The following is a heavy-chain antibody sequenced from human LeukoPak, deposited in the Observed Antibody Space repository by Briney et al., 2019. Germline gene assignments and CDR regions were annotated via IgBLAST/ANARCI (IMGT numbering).Heavy chain of an antibody. J-gene: IGHJ3*02. CDR2: IYYSGST. D-gene: IGHD4-17*01. Sequence: SETLSLTCTVSGGSISSYYWSWIRQPPGKGLEWIGYIYYSGSTNYNPSLKSRVTISVDTSKNQFSLKLSSVTAADTVVYYCARHKTTVDAFDIWGQGTMVTVSS. V-gene: IGHV4-59*08. CDR1: GGSISSYY. CDR3: ARHKTTVDAFDI.